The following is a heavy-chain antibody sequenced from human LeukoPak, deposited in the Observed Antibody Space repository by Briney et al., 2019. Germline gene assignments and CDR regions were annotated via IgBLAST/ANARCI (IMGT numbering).Heavy chain of an antibody. Sequence: PGGTLRLSCAASGCTFYDYAMHWVRQAPGKGLEWVSLISGDGGSTYYADSVTGRFTISRDNSKNSLYLQMNSLRTEDTALYYCTKDMEYDYDSSGYYFDYWGQGTLVTVSS. CDR1: GCTFYDYA. D-gene: IGHD3-22*01. CDR3: TKDMEYDYDSSGYYFDY. J-gene: IGHJ4*02. CDR2: ISGDGGST. V-gene: IGHV3-43*02.